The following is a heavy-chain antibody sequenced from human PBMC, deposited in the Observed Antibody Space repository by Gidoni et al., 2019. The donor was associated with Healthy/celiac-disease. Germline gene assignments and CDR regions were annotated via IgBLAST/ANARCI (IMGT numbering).Heavy chain of an antibody. CDR2: ISAYNGNT. CDR1: GYTFTSYG. J-gene: IGHJ6*02. CDR3: ARDRDYCSGGSCSRYGMDV. V-gene: IGHV1-18*04. Sequence: QVQLVQSGAEVKKPGASVKVSCKASGYTFTSYGISLVRQAPGQGLEWMGWISAYNGNTNYAQKLQGRVTMTTDTSTSTAYMELRSLRSDDTAVYYCARDRDYCSGGSCSRYGMDVWGQGTTVTVSS. D-gene: IGHD2-15*01.